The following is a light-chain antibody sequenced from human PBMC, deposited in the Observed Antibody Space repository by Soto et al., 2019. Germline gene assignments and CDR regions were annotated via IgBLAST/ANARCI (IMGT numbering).Light chain of an antibody. CDR3: QHYNSYSEA. CDR1: RTVFNF. J-gene: IGKJ1*01. CDR2: DAS. Sequence: EIALTQSPATLSLSPGERATLSCRANRTVFNFLIWYQQKPGQAPRLLIYDASNRATDIPARFSGSGSGTEFTLTISSLQPDDFATYYCQHYNSYSEAFGQGTKVELK. V-gene: IGKV3-11*01.